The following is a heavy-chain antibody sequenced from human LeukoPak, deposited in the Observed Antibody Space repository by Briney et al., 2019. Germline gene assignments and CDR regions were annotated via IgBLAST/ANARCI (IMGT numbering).Heavy chain of an antibody. D-gene: IGHD3-22*01. CDR3: ARDYRVHYYDSSGYYSDAFDI. J-gene: IGHJ3*02. CDR2: IYYSGST. CDR1: GDSISTSSYY. Sequence: SETLSLTCSVSGDSISTSSYYWGWIRQPPGKGLEWIGTIYYSGSTYYNPSLKSRVTISVDTSKNQFSLKLSSVTAADTAVYYCARDYRVHYYDSSGYYSDAFDIWGQGTMVTVSS. V-gene: IGHV4-39*07.